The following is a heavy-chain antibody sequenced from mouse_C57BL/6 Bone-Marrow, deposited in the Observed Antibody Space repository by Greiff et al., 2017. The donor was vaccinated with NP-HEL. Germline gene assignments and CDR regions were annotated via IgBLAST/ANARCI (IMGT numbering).Heavy chain of an antibody. D-gene: IGHD1-1*01. Sequence: EVQRVESGPGLVKPSQSLSLTCSVTGYSITSGYYWNWIRQFPGNKLEWMGYISYDGSNNYNPSLKNRISITRDTSKNQFFLKFNSVTTEDTATYYCAREGGSSSEDYWGQGTTLTVSS. CDR1: GYSITSGYY. V-gene: IGHV3-6*01. J-gene: IGHJ2*01. CDR3: AREGGSSSEDY. CDR2: ISYDGSN.